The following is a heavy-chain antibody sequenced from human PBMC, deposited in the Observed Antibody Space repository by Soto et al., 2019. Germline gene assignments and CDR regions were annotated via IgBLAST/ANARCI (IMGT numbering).Heavy chain of an antibody. CDR2: IYYSGST. Sequence: SETLSLTCTVSGGSISNYYWSWIRQPPGKGLEWIGYIYYSGSTNYNPSLKSRVTISVDTSKNQFSLKLSSVTAADTAVYYCARVFDADSSGFLPDYWGQGTLVTVSS. D-gene: IGHD3-22*01. CDR3: ARVFDADSSGFLPDY. V-gene: IGHV4-59*01. J-gene: IGHJ4*02. CDR1: GGSISNYY.